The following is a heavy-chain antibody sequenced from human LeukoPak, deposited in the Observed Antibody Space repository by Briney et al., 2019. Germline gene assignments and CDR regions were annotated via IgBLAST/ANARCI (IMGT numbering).Heavy chain of an antibody. CDR1: GYRFTSYW. D-gene: IGHD1-26*01. CDR2: IYPGDSDT. CDR3: ASKASGSYRGAFDY. J-gene: IGHJ4*02. Sequence: GESLKISCQGSGYRFTSYWITWVRQMPGKGLEWMGIIYPGDSDTRYSPSFQGQVTISADKSISTAYLQWSSLKASDTAMYYCASKASGSYRGAFDYWGQGTLVTVSS. V-gene: IGHV5-51*01.